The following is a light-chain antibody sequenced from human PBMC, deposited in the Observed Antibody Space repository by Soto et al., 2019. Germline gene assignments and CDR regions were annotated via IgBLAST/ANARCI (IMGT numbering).Light chain of an antibody. CDR3: LQHNSYPRT. J-gene: IGKJ1*01. CDR1: QSVSSTY. V-gene: IGKV3D-15*01. Sequence: EIVMTQSPATLSVSPGERATLSCRASQSVSSTYLAWYQQQPGQAPRLLMSGTSNRATGTPDRFSGSGSGTEFTLTISGLQPEDFATYYCLQHNSYPRTFGQGTKVDIK. CDR2: GTS.